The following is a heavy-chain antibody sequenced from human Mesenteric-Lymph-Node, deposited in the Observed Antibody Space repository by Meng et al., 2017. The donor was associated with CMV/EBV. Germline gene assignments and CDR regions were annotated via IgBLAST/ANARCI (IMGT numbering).Heavy chain of an antibody. Sequence: GESLKISCAASGFTFSSYVMTWVRQAPGKGLEWVSAISGSGGSTYYADSVKGRFTISRDNSKNTLYLQMNSLRAEDTAVYYCARTLGSPAGGAFDIWGQGTMVTVSS. J-gene: IGHJ3*02. CDR3: ARTLGSPAGGAFDI. CDR1: GFTFSSYV. V-gene: IGHV3-23*01. D-gene: IGHD1-7*01. CDR2: ISGSGGST.